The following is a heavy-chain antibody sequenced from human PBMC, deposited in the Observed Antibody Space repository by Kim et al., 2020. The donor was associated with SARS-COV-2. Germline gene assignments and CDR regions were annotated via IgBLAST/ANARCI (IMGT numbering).Heavy chain of an antibody. CDR1: GGSFSGYY. CDR3: ARGPIVVVVAATHYYYSGMDV. Sequence: SETLSLTCAVYGGSFSGYYWSWIRQPPGKGLEWIGEINHSGSTNYNPSLKSRVTISVDTSKNQFSLKLSSVTAADTAVYYCARGPIVVVVAATHYYYSGMDVWGQGTTVTVSS. D-gene: IGHD2-15*01. J-gene: IGHJ6*02. CDR2: INHSGST. V-gene: IGHV4-34*01.